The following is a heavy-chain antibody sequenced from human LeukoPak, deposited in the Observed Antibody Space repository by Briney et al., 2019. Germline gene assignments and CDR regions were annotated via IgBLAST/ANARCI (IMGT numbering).Heavy chain of an antibody. Sequence: SQTLSLTCTVSGGSISSGGYYWSWIRQPAGKGLEWIGRIYSSGSTNYNPSLKSRVSISVDTSKNEFSLKLSSVTAADTAVYFCARDRPTRGFDYWGQGSLVTVSS. CDR1: GGSISSGGYY. J-gene: IGHJ4*02. V-gene: IGHV4-61*02. CDR2: IYSSGST. CDR3: ARDRPTRGFDY.